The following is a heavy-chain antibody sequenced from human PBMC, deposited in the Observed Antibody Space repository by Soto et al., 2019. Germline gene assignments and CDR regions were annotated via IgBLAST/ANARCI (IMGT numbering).Heavy chain of an antibody. CDR3: AKISDVDWLFW. J-gene: IGHJ4*02. CDR2: ISSSGSSI. CDR1: GLMFTDYA. D-gene: IGHD3-9*01. Sequence: AGGSLRFSCAASGLMFTDYAMSWVRQAPGKGLEWVASISSSGSSIYYADSVKGRFTISRDNSKNTLYLQMNSLRPEDTAMYYCAKISDVDWLFWWGQGTLVTVSS. V-gene: IGHV3-23*01.